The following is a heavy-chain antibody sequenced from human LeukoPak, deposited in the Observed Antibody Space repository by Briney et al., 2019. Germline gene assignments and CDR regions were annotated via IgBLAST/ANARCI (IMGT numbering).Heavy chain of an antibody. CDR1: GLTFSSYE. CDR2: ISSSGNTI. V-gene: IGHV3-48*03. D-gene: IGHD2-21*01. Sequence: GGSLALFRAVSGLTFSSYEMNWVRQAPAKGLERVSYISSSGNTIYYAESVKGRLTMSRDNAMNSLYVQINNLRAGDTSVYYCGRELLGEGFARWGEGTLLPVS. CDR3: GRELLGEGFAR. J-gene: IGHJ4*02.